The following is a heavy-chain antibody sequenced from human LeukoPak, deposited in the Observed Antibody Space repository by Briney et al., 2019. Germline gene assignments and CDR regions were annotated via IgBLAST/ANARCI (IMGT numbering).Heavy chain of an antibody. Sequence: GGSLRLSCAASGFAFTRHAMHWVRQAPGKGLEWVAYIYYDGIDKNYADTVKGRFTISRDNSKNTLYLQMNSLRAEDTAVYYCARGYTSHCYCGYFDYWGQGTLVTVSS. CDR3: ARGYTSHCYCGYFDY. J-gene: IGHJ4*02. V-gene: IGHV3-30*19. CDR1: GFAFTRHA. D-gene: IGHD2-21*02. CDR2: IYYDGIDK.